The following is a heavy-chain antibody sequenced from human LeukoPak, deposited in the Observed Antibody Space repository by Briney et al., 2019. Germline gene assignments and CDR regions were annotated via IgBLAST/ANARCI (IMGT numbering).Heavy chain of an antibody. CDR2: ISGSGGST. D-gene: IGHD3-10*01. J-gene: IGHJ4*02. CDR3: ARDRGYYGSGSYYNDDY. Sequence: GGSLRLSCAASGFTFSTYAMSWVRQAPGKGLEWVSAISGSGGSTYYADSVKGRFTISRDNSKNTLYLQMNSLRAEDTAVYYCARDRGYYGSGSYYNDDYWGQGTLVTVSS. CDR1: GFTFSTYA. V-gene: IGHV3-23*01.